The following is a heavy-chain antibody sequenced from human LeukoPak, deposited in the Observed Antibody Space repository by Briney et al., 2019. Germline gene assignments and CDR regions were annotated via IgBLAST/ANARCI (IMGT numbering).Heavy chain of an antibody. V-gene: IGHV4-39*01. CDR2: IYYSGST. D-gene: IGHD3-9*01. CDR1: GGSISSSSYY. Sequence: SETLSLTCTVSGGSISSSSYYWGWIRQPPGEGLEWIGSIYYSGSTYYNPSLKSRVTISVDTSKNQFSLKLSSVTAADTAVYYCARATLRYFDWLGMDVWGQGTTVTVSS. J-gene: IGHJ6*02. CDR3: ARATLRYFDWLGMDV.